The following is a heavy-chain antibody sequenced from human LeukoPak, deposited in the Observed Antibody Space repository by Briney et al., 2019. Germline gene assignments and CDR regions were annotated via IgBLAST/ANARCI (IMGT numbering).Heavy chain of an antibody. CDR2: ISGDGGST. D-gene: IGHD2-21*02. Sequence: GGSLRLSCAASGFTFDDYAMHWVRQAPGKGLEWVSLISGDGGSTYYADPVKGRFTISRDNSKNSLYLQMNSLRTEDTALYYCAKSTMVTRFPYGMDVWGQGTTVTVSS. V-gene: IGHV3-43*02. CDR1: GFTFDDYA. CDR3: AKSTMVTRFPYGMDV. J-gene: IGHJ6*02.